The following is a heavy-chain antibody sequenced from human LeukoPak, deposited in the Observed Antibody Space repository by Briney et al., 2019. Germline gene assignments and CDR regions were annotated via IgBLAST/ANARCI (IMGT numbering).Heavy chain of an antibody. CDR2: FDPEDGET. V-gene: IGHV1-24*01. D-gene: IGHD2-2*01. J-gene: IGHJ5*02. CDR3: ATVSRYCSSTSCQPGGGWFDP. Sequence: GVSVKVSCKVSGYTLTELSMHWVRQAPGKGLEWMGGFDPEDGETIYAQKFQGRVTMTEDTSTDTAYMELSSLRSEDTAVYYCATVSRYCSSTSCQPGGGWFDPWGQGTLVTVSS. CDR1: GYTLTELS.